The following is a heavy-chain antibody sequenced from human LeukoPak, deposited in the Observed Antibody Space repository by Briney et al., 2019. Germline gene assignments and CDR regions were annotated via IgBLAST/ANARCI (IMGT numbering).Heavy chain of an antibody. CDR2: ISGSGGST. V-gene: IGHV3-23*01. Sequence: GGSLRLSCAASGFTVSSNYMSWVRQAPGKGLEWVSAISGSGGSTYYADSVKGRFTISRDNSKNTLYLQMNSLRAEDTAVYYCAKVLLRWYHDYWGQGTLVTVSS. CDR3: AKVLLRWYHDY. D-gene: IGHD2-15*01. CDR1: GFTVSSNY. J-gene: IGHJ4*02.